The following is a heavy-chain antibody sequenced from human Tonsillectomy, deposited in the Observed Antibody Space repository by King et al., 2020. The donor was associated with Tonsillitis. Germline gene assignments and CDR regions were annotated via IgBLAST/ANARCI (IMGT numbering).Heavy chain of an antibody. D-gene: IGHD3-10*01. J-gene: IGHJ4*02. V-gene: IGHV1-46*01. CDR3: ARAGATMVRGVIVSPFDY. CDR1: GYTFTSYY. CDR2: INPSGGST. Sequence: QKQLVQSGAEVKRPGASVKVSRKASGYTFTSYYIHWVRQAPGQGLEWMGIINPSGGSTSYAQKFQGRVTMTRDTSTSTVKMELRSLKSDDTAVYYCARAGATMVRGVIVSPFDYWGQGTLVTVSS.